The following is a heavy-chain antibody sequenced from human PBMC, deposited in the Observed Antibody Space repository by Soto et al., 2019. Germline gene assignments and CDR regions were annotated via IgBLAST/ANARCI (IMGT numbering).Heavy chain of an antibody. Sequence: SETLSLTCTVSGDSISSGGYYWSWIRQHPGKGLEWIGYIYYSGSTYYNPSLKSRVTISVDTSKNQFSLKLSPVTSADTAVYYCAREARYKNYYGSGLNNYYMDVWGKGTTVTVSS. J-gene: IGHJ6*03. CDR2: IYYSGST. CDR1: GDSISSGGYY. V-gene: IGHV4-31*03. D-gene: IGHD3-10*01. CDR3: AREARYKNYYGSGLNNYYMDV.